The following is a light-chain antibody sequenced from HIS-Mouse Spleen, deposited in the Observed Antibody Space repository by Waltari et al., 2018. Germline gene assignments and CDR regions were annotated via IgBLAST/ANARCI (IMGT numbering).Light chain of an antibody. CDR2: DVS. CDR3: CSYAGSYTWV. CDR1: SSDVGGHNY. V-gene: IGLV2-11*01. Sequence: QSALTQPRSVSGSPGQSVTISCTGTSSDVGGHNYVPRYQPHPGKAPQLMLYDVSKRPSGVPDRFSGSKSGNTASLTISGLQAEDEADYYCCSYAGSYTWVFGGGTKLTVL. J-gene: IGLJ3*02.